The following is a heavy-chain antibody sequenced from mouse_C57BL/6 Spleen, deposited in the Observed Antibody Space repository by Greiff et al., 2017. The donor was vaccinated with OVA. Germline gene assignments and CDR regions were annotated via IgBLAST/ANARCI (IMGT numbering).Heavy chain of an antibody. D-gene: IGHD1-1*01. V-gene: IGHV1-26*01. Sequence: EVQLQQSGPELVKPGASVKISCKASGYTFTDYYMNWVKQSHGKSLEWIGDINPNNGGTSYNQKFKGKATLTVDKSSSTAYMELRSLTSEDSAVYYCARWITTVVAGGDYFDYWGQGTTLTVSS. CDR2: INPNNGGT. CDR1: GYTFTDYY. CDR3: ARWITTVVAGGDYFDY. J-gene: IGHJ2*01.